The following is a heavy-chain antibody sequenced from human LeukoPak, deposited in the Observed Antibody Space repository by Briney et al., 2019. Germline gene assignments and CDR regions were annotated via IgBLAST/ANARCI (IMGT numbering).Heavy chain of an antibody. CDR2: IYHSGST. V-gene: IGHV4-38-2*01. D-gene: IGHD2-2*02. J-gene: IGHJ1*01. CDR3: AVGYCSSTSCYREYFQH. Sequence: SETLSLTCAVSGYSISSGYYWGWIRQPPGKGLEWIGTIYHSGSTYYNPSLKSRVTISVDTSKNQFSLKLSSVIAADTAVYYCAVGYCSSTSCYREYFQHWGQGTLVTVSS. CDR1: GYSISSGYY.